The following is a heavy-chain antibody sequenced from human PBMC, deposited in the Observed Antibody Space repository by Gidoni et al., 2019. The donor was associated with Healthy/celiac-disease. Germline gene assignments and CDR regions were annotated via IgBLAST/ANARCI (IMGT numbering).Heavy chain of an antibody. V-gene: IGHV3-66*01. CDR1: GFTVSRNY. CDR3: ARDRCSSTSCHDPPAY. D-gene: IGHD2-2*01. CDR2: IYSGGST. Sequence: EVQLVESGGGLVQPGGSLRLSCAASGFTVSRNYRGWVRQAPGKGLEWVSVIYSGGSTYYADSVKGRFTSSRDNSKNTLYLQMNSLRAEDTAVYYCARDRCSSTSCHDPPAYWGQGTLVTVSS. J-gene: IGHJ4*02.